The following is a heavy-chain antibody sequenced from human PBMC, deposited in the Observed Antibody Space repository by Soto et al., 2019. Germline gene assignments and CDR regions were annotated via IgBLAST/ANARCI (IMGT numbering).Heavy chain of an antibody. Sequence: GSLRLSCAASGFTFSSYAMHWVRQAPGKGLEWVAVISYDGSNKYYADSVKGRFTISRDNSKNTLYLQMNSLRAEDTAVYYCARDYYYDSSGYHGWFDPWGEGTLVTVS. CDR2: ISYDGSNK. D-gene: IGHD3-22*01. V-gene: IGHV3-30-3*01. CDR3: ARDYYYDSSGYHGWFDP. CDR1: GFTFSSYA. J-gene: IGHJ5*02.